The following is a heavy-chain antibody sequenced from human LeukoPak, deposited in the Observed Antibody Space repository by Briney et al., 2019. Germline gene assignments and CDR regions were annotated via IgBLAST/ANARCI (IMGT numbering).Heavy chain of an antibody. V-gene: IGHV1-18*01. CDR2: ISADNGDT. CDR3: ARTEIAVAGTGGDYYYYYGMDV. Sequence: ASVKVSCKASGYTFTSYGIRWVRQAPGQGLEWMGCISADNGDTNYAQNLQGRVTMTTDTSTSTAYMELRSLRSDDSAVYYCARTEIAVAGTGGDYYYYYGMDVWGQGTTVTVSS. J-gene: IGHJ6*02. D-gene: IGHD6-13*01. CDR1: GYTFTSYG.